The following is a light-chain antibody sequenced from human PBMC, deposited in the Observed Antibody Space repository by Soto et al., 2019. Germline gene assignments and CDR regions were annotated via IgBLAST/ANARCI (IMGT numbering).Light chain of an antibody. CDR1: QNISPW. CDR2: ETS. Sequence: DIQMTQSPSTLSASVGDRVTITCRASQNISPWLAWYQQKPGKAPSLLIYETSNLENGVPSRFSGSGSGTEFSLTISSLQPDDSATYYCQQYNSGWTFGQGTKVEIK. J-gene: IGKJ1*01. CDR3: QQYNSGWT. V-gene: IGKV1-5*03.